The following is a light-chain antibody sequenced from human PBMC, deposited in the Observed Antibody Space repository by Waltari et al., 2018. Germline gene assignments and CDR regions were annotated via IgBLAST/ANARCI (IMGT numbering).Light chain of an antibody. CDR1: QSISDY. J-gene: IGKJ4*01. CDR3: QQSYTTPLT. V-gene: IGKV1-39*01. CDR2: AAS. Sequence: DIQMTQSPSSLSASVGDRVTITCRASQSISDYLNWYRQKPGKAPKLLIYAASSLQSGVPSRFSGSGSGTDFTLTISSLQPEDFATYYCQQSYTTPLTFGGGTNVEIK.